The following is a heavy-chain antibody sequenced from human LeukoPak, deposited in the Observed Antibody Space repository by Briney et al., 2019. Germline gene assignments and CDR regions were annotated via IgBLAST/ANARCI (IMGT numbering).Heavy chain of an antibody. CDR3: ARQDSSGYYFHDFDY. CDR2: IYHSGST. V-gene: IGHV4-38-2*02. J-gene: IGHJ4*02. D-gene: IGHD3-22*01. Sequence: SETLSLTCTVSGNSISSGYYWGWIRQPPGKGLEWIGSIYHSGSTYYNPSLKSRVTISVDTSKNQFSLKLSSVTAADTAVYYCARQDSSGYYFHDFDYWGQGTLVTVSS. CDR1: GNSISSGYY.